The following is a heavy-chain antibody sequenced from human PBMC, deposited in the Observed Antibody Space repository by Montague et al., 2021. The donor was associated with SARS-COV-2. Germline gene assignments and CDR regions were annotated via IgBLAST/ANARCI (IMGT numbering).Heavy chain of an antibody. V-gene: IGHV4-34*01. CDR3: ARSHDYRGNDYFDS. Sequence: SETLSLTCAVYDGSLSGFYWTWIRQAPGKGLEWVGEITHGGSTSYSPALKSRLTISLDTSKNQFSLKLDSVTAADTATYYCARSHDYRGNDYFDSWGQGALVIVSS. D-gene: IGHD4-23*01. CDR2: ITHGGST. CDR1: DGSLSGFY. J-gene: IGHJ4*02.